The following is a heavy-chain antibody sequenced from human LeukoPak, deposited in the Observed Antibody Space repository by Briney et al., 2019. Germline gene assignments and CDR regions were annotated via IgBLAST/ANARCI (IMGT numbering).Heavy chain of an antibody. CDR3: AKALKTYYYDSSGYYYGVPYYFDY. CDR2: IFPSGGEI. V-gene: IGHV3-23*01. Sequence: GGSLRLSCAASGFTFSTFAMIWVRQPPGKGLEWVSSIFPSGGEIHYADSVRGRFTISRDNSKNTPYLQMNSLRAEDTAVYYCAKALKTYYYDSSGYYYGVPYYFDYWGQGTLVTVSS. D-gene: IGHD3-22*01. CDR1: GFTFSTFA. J-gene: IGHJ4*02.